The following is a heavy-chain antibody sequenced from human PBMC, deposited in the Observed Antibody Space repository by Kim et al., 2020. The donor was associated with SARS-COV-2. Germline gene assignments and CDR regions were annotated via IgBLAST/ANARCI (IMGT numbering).Heavy chain of an antibody. J-gene: IGHJ6*02. CDR1: GGSISSGSYY. Sequence: SETLSLTCTVSGGSISSGSYYWSWIRQPAGKGLEWIGRIYTSGSTNYNPSLKSRVTISVDTSKNQFSLKLSSVTAADTAVYYCASGGYYYYYGMDVWGQGTTVTVSS. V-gene: IGHV4-61*02. CDR2: IYTSGST. CDR3: ASGGYYYYYGMDV.